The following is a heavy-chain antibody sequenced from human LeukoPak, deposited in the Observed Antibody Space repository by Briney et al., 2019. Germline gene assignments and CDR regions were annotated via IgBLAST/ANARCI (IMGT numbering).Heavy chain of an antibody. CDR3: ARDHIVVVPADDNYGMDV. D-gene: IGHD2-2*01. CDR2: IWYDGSNK. Sequence: PGRSLRLSCAASGFTFSSYAMHWDRQAPGKGLEWVAVIWYDGSNKYYADSVKGRFTISRDNSKNALYLQMNSLRAEDTAVYYCARDHIVVVPADDNYGMDVWGQGTTVTVSS. CDR1: GFTFSSYA. J-gene: IGHJ6*02. V-gene: IGHV3-33*08.